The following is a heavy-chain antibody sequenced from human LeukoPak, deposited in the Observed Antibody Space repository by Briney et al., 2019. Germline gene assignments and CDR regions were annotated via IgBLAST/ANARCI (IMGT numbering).Heavy chain of an antibody. CDR2: IGGSGGST. J-gene: IGHJ6*03. V-gene: IGHV3-23*01. CDR3: ARGGLLGNYYMDV. Sequence: GGSLRLSCAASGFTFSNYAMSWVRQAPGKGLEWVSAIGGSGGSTYYADSVKGRFTISRDNSKNTLYLQMNSLRAEDTAMYYCARGGLLGNYYMDVWGKGTTVTVSS. CDR1: GFTFSNYA. D-gene: IGHD2-8*02.